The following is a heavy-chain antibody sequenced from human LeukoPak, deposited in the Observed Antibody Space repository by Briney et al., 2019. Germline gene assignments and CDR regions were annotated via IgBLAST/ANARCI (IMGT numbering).Heavy chain of an antibody. CDR1: GYTFTGYY. D-gene: IGHD6-19*01. V-gene: IGHV1-2*02. Sequence: ASVKVSCKASGYTFTGYYMHWVRQAPGQGLEWMGWINPNSGGTNYAQKFQGRVTMTRDTSISTACMELSRLRSDDTAVYYCARAAVAVADHGFDYWGQGTLVTVSS. CDR3: ARAAVAVADHGFDY. J-gene: IGHJ4*02. CDR2: INPNSGGT.